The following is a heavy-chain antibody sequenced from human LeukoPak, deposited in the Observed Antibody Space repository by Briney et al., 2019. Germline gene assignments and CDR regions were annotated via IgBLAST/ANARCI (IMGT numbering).Heavy chain of an antibody. CDR2: VYYSGST. CDR3: AREANSPTARYWYFDL. Sequence: PSETLSLTCTVSGGSVSSYYWSWLRQSPGKGLERIGYVYYSGSTNYNPALKSRVTISLDTSENQFSLMLSSVTAADTAMYYCAREANSPTARYWYFDLWGRGTQVTGSS. J-gene: IGHJ2*01. D-gene: IGHD2-21*01. CDR1: GGSVSSYY. V-gene: IGHV4-59*02.